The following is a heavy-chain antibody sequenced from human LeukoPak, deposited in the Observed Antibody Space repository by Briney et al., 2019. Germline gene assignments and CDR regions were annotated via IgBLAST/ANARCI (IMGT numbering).Heavy chain of an antibody. J-gene: IGHJ4*02. D-gene: IGHD3-22*01. CDR1: GDSVSSNSAA. Sequence: SQTLSLTCAISGDSVSSNSAAWNWIRQSPSRGLEWLGRTYYRSKCYNDYAVSVKSRITINPDTSKNQFSLQLNSVTPEDTAVYYCARDMAPDYYDSSGYQVGFDYWGQGTLVTVSS. CDR3: ARDMAPDYYDSSGYQVGFDY. CDR2: TYYRSKCYN. V-gene: IGHV6-1*01.